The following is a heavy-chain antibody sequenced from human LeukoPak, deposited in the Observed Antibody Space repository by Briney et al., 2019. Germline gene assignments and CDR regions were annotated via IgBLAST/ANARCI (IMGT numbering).Heavy chain of an antibody. V-gene: IGHV3-74*01. J-gene: IGHJ4*02. CDR2: ISPTGSTT. CDR3: ARGPNSNWSGLDF. Sequence: AGSLRLSCTASGFSFSGHWMHWARQLPGKGLVWVSRISPTGSTTSYADSVKGRFTVSRDNAKNTLYLQVNNLRAEDTAVYYCARGPNSNWSGLDFWGQGTLLTVSS. D-gene: IGHD6-6*01. CDR1: GFSFSGHW.